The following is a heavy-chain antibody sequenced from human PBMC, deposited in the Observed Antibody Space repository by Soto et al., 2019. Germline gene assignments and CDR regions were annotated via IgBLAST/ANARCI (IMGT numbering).Heavy chain of an antibody. Sequence: GASVKVSCKASGYTFTSYDINWVRQATGQGLEWMGWMNPNSGNTGYAQKFQGRVTMTRNTSISTAYMELSRLRSDDTAVYYCARGQDYYGSGSYGYYYMDVWGKGTTVTVSS. CDR1: GYTFTSYD. D-gene: IGHD3-10*01. J-gene: IGHJ6*03. V-gene: IGHV1-8*01. CDR3: ARGQDYYGSGSYGYYYMDV. CDR2: MNPNSGNT.